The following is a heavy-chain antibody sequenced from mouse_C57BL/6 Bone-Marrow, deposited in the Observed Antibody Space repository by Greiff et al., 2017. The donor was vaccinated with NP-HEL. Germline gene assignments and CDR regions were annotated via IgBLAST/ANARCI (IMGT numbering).Heavy chain of an antibody. CDR1: GFSLTSYG. J-gene: IGHJ3*01. CDR2: IWSGGST. V-gene: IGHV2-2*01. D-gene: IGHD2-2*01. Sequence: VQLQQSGPGLVQPSQSLSITCTVSGFSLTSYGVHWVRQSPGKGLEWLGVIWSGGSTDYNAAFISRLSISKDNSKSQVFFKMNSLQADDTAIYYCARNYDYYVYDGTWFAYWGQGTLVTVSA. CDR3: ARNYDYYVYDGTWFAY.